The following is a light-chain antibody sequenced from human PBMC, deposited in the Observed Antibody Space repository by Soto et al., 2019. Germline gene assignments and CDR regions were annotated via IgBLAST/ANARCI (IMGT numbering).Light chain of an antibody. CDR1: QSVSTD. Sequence: VMTQSPPTLSVSPGERATLSCRASQSVSTDLAWYQQKPRQAPRLLIYGASTRATDVPARFSGGGSGTEFTLTISSLHSEDVAIYYCQQYNDWPPIPFGPGTKVDIK. V-gene: IGKV3-15*01. CDR2: GAS. J-gene: IGKJ3*01. CDR3: QQYNDWPPIP.